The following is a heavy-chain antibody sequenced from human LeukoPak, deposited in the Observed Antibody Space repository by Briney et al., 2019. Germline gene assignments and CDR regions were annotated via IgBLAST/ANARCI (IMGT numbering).Heavy chain of an antibody. CDR1: GFTFSDYY. J-gene: IGHJ4*02. V-gene: IGHV3-20*04. CDR2: INWNGGST. CDR3: AREGPEWELPAGPLDY. Sequence: PGGSLRLSCAASGFTFSDYYMSWIRQAPGKGLEWVSGINWNGGSTGYADSVKGRFTISRDNAKNSLYLQMNSLRAEDTALYYCAREGPEWELPAGPLDYWGQGTLVTVSS. D-gene: IGHD1-26*01.